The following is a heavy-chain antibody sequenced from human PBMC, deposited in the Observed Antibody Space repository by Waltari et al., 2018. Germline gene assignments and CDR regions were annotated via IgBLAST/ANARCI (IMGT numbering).Heavy chain of an antibody. CDR2: ISSGGTNM. CDR3: ARERSVTGKGNLDY. D-gene: IGHD3-10*01. Sequence: EVQLVESGGGLVQPGGSLRLSCAASGFTFSSYEMNWVRKAPGEGLEWVSYISSGGTNMFYAESVKGRFTISRDNAKNSLYLHMNSLRVEDTAVYYCARERSVTGKGNLDYWGQGTLVTVSS. J-gene: IGHJ4*02. CDR1: GFTFSSYE. V-gene: IGHV3-48*03.